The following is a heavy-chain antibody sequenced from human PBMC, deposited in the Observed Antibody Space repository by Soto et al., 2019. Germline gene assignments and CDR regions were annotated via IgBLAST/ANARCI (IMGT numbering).Heavy chain of an antibody. J-gene: IGHJ4*02. D-gene: IGHD5-18*01. V-gene: IGHV4-39*01. CDR1: GGSISSSSYY. CDR3: ARRLRGYSYGGFDY. Sequence: QLQLQESGPGLVKPSETLSLTCTVSGGSISSSSYYWGWIRQPPGKGLEWIGSIYYSGSTYYNPSLKSRVTISVDTSKNQFSLKLSSVTAADTAVYYCARRLRGYSYGGFDYWGQGTLVTVSS. CDR2: IYYSGST.